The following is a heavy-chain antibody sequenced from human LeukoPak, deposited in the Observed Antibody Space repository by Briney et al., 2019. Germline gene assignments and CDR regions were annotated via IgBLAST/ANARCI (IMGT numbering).Heavy chain of an antibody. Sequence: SVKVSCKSSGGTFSIYAISWVRQAPGQGLEWMGGIIPIFGTANYAQKFQGRVTITADESTSTVYMDLSSLRSEDTAVYYCAREAIAAGKNFDYWGQGTQVTVSS. CDR3: AREAIAAGKNFDY. J-gene: IGHJ4*02. V-gene: IGHV1-69*13. CDR2: IIPIFGTA. D-gene: IGHD6-25*01. CDR1: GGTFSIYA.